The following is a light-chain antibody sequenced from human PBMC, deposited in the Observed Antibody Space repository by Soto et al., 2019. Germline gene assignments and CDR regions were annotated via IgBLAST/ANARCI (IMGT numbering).Light chain of an antibody. CDR1: QGISSY. CDR3: QQLNSYPIT. V-gene: IGKV1-9*01. Sequence: IQLTQTPSSLSAYDGYTATITRRASQGISSYLAWYQQKPGKAPKLLIYAASTLQSGVPSRFSGSGSGTDFTLTISSLQPEDFATYYCQQLNSYPITFAQRARLEIK. J-gene: IGKJ5*01. CDR2: AAS.